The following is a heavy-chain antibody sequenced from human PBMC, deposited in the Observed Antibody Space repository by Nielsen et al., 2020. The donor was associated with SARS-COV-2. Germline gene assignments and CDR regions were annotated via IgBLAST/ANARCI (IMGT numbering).Heavy chain of an antibody. V-gene: IGHV1-58*01. D-gene: IGHD3-22*01. Sequence: SVKVSCKASGFTFTSSAVQWVRQARGQRLEWIGWIVVGSGNTNYAQKFQERVTITRDMSTSTAYMELSSLRSEDTAVYYCAATYYYDSSGYSNYFDYWGQGTLVTGSS. CDR2: IVVGSGNT. J-gene: IGHJ4*02. CDR1: GFTFTSSA. CDR3: AATYYYDSSGYSNYFDY.